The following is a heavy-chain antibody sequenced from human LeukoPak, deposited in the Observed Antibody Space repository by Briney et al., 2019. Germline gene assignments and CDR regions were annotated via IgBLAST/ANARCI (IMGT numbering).Heavy chain of an antibody. Sequence: PGGSLRLSCAASGFTFSSYAMHWVRQAPGKGLEYVSAISSNGGSTYYANSVKGRFTISRDNSKNTLYLQMGSLRAEDMAVYHCATNTNLDYWGQGTLVTVSS. CDR3: ATNTNLDY. CDR2: ISSNGGST. CDR1: GFTFSSYA. J-gene: IGHJ4*02. V-gene: IGHV3-64*01. D-gene: IGHD2-8*01.